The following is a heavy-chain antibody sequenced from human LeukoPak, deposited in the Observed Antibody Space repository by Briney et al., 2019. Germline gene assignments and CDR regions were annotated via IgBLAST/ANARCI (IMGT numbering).Heavy chain of an antibody. D-gene: IGHD6-13*01. J-gene: IGHJ4*02. CDR2: ISSGSSYI. Sequence: GGSLRLSCAASGFTFSSYTMNWVRQAPGKGLEWVSIISSGSSYIHYADSVKGRFTISRDNAKNSLYLQMNSLRAEDTAVYYCARETPYSSSWTVFDYWGLGTLVTVSS. CDR1: GFTFSSYT. V-gene: IGHV3-21*01. CDR3: ARETPYSSSWTVFDY.